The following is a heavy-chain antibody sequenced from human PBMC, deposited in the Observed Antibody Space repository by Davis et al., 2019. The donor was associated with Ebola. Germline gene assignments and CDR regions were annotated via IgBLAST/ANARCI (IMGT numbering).Heavy chain of an antibody. CDR3: ARGRALRPPWFDP. CDR2: IYHSGST. J-gene: IGHJ5*02. Sequence: LRLSCAVSGGSISSGGYSWSWIRQPPGKGLEWIGYIYHSGSTYYNPSLKSRVTISVDRSKNQFSLKLSSVTAADTAVYYCARGRALRPPWFDPWGQGTLVTVSS. CDR1: GGSISSGGYS. V-gene: IGHV4-30-2*01.